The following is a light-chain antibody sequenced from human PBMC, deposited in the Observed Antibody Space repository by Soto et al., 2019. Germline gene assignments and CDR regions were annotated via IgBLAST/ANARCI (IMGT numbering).Light chain of an antibody. Sequence: DIQMTQPPSSLSASVGDRVTITCRASQSIVTYLNWYLQKPGKAPKLLIYAASNLQSGVPSRFSGSGSGTDFTLTISSLQPEDFATYFCQQSYSTPPWTFGQGTKVDIK. J-gene: IGKJ1*01. V-gene: IGKV1-39*01. CDR2: AAS. CDR1: QSIVTY. CDR3: QQSYSTPPWT.